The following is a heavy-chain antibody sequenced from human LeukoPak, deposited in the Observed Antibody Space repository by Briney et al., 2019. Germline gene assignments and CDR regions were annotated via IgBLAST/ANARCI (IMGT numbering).Heavy chain of an antibody. CDR1: GFTFSSYA. Sequence: GGSLRLSCAASGFTFSSYAMSWVRQAPGKGLEWVSAISDSGGNTYCADSVKGRFTISRDNSKNTLYLQMNSLRAEDTAVYYCARDRRRFLEWLLYPGLDYWGQGTLVTVSS. J-gene: IGHJ4*02. CDR3: ARDRRRFLEWLLYPGLDY. D-gene: IGHD3-3*01. V-gene: IGHV3-23*01. CDR2: ISDSGGNT.